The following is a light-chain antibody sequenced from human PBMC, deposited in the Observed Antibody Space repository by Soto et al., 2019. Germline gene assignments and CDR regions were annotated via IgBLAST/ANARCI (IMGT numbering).Light chain of an antibody. Sequence: EMVLTQSPGTLSLSPGERATRSCRASQSVSSSYLAWYQQKPGQAPRLLIYGASSRATGIPDRFSGSGSGTDFTLTISRLEPEDFAVYYCQQYDSSPVTFGQGTKVEIK. CDR1: QSVSSSY. CDR2: GAS. CDR3: QQYDSSPVT. V-gene: IGKV3-20*01. J-gene: IGKJ1*01.